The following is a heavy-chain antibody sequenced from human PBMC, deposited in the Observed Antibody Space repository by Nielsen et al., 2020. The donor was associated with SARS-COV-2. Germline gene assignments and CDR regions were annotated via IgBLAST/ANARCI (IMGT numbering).Heavy chain of an antibody. CDR1: GYTFTSYG. V-gene: IGHV1-18*01. CDR2: ISAYNGNT. D-gene: IGHD4-17*01. Sequence: ASVKVSCKASGYTFTSYGISWVRQAPGQGLEWMGWISAYNGNTNYAQKLQGRVTMTTDTSTSTAYMELRSLRSDDTAVYYCARDFYGDYPGALDIWGQGTMVTVSS. J-gene: IGHJ3*02. CDR3: ARDFYGDYPGALDI.